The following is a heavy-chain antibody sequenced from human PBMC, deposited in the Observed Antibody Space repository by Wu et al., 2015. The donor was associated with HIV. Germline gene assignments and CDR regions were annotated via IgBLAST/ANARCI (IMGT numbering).Heavy chain of an antibody. Sequence: QVQLVQSGAEVKKPGSSVKVSCKASGGAFSSYAVCWVRQAPGQGLEWMGGTSPIIGTPKYAQKFQGRVTMMTDESTSTAYMELSNLKSEDTAVYYCATRRPTAGAPFDSWGQGMLVIVSS. J-gene: IGHJ4*02. CDR3: ATRRPTAGAPFDS. CDR1: GGAFSSYA. D-gene: IGHD4/OR15-4a*01. CDR2: TSPIIGTP. V-gene: IGHV1-69*05.